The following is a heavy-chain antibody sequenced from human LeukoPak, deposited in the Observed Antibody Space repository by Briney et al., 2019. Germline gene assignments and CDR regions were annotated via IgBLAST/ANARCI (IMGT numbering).Heavy chain of an antibody. CDR3: ARVWSPYSSTSCYPSDYYYYMDV. V-gene: IGHV3-66*03. Sequence: GGSLRLSCAASGFTVSSNYMSWVRQAPGKGLEWVSVIYSCGSTYYADSVKGRFTISRDNSKNTLYLQMNSLRAEDTAVYYCARVWSPYSSTSCYPSDYYYYMDVWGKGITVTVSS. CDR2: IYSCGST. CDR1: GFTVSSNY. D-gene: IGHD2-2*01. J-gene: IGHJ6*03.